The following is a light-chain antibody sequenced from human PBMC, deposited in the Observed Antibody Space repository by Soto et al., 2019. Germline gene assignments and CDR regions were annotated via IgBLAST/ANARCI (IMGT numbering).Light chain of an antibody. V-gene: IGKV3-15*01. CDR2: GAS. Sequence: EIVMTPSPTTLSVSPWERATLSCRASQSVSSNLAWYQQKPGQAPRLLVYGASTRATGIPARLSGSGSGTEFTLTISSLQSEDFAVYYCQQYNNWPRTFGQGTKVDIK. CDR1: QSVSSN. J-gene: IGKJ1*01. CDR3: QQYNNWPRT.